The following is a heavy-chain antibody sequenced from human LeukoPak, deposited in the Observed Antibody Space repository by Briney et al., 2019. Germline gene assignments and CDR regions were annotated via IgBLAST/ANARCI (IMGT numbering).Heavy chain of an antibody. Sequence: GRSLRLPCVTSGFTFGDYTMHWVRQVPGKGLEWLSGITWDGGNIAYADSVKGRFTISRDNAKSSLYLQMNSLRNEDMAFYFCAKGYTFHGVAHDSGYFDYWGQGTLVTVSS. D-gene: IGHD3-3*01. J-gene: IGHJ4*02. CDR2: ITWDGGNI. CDR1: GFTFGDYT. CDR3: AKGYTFHGVAHDSGYFDY. V-gene: IGHV3-9*03.